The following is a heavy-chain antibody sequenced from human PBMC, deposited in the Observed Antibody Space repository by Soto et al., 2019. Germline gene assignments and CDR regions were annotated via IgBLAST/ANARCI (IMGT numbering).Heavy chain of an antibody. CDR2: ISDSGDRK. CDR3: AKAFGYSNAWYARNWFDP. CDR1: GSTFTTDA. Sequence: GESLKISCVASGSTFTTDAMTWVRQAPWKGLEWVSSISDSGDRKSYAKSVKGQFIISRDNSKNTLFLQMNSLRVDDTAVYYCAKAFGYSNAWYARNWFDPWGQGTLVTVSS. J-gene: IGHJ5*02. V-gene: IGHV3-23*01. D-gene: IGHD6-13*01.